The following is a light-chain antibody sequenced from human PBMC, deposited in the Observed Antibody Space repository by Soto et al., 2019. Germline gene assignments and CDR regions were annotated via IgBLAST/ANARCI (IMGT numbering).Light chain of an antibody. CDR3: ATWDDSLNAGV. Sequence: QSVLTQPPSASGAPGQRVTISCSASSSNIGSNTMNWYQQVPGMAPKLLIYSTNQRPSGVPDRISGSKSGTSASLAINGLQSEDEADYYCATWDDSLNAGVFGGGTKLTVL. CDR1: SSNIGSNT. CDR2: STN. V-gene: IGLV1-44*01. J-gene: IGLJ3*02.